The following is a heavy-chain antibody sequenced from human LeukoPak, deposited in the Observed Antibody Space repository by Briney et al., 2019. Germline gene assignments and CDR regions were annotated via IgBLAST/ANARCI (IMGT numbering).Heavy chain of an antibody. Sequence: SETLSLTCTVSGGSISSYYWSWIRQPPGRGLEWIGYIYYSGSTSYNPSLKSRVTISVDTSKNQFSLKLSSVTAADTAVYYCARNRRGYCSGGSCYLDWYFDLWGRGTLVTVSS. CDR1: GGSISSYY. V-gene: IGHV4-59*08. D-gene: IGHD2-15*01. CDR3: ARNRRGYCSGGSCYLDWYFDL. J-gene: IGHJ2*01. CDR2: IYYSGST.